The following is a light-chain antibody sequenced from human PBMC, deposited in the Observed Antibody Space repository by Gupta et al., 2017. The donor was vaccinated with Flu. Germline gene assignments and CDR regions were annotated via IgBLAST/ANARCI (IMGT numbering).Light chain of an antibody. J-gene: IGKJ5*01. Sequence: DRVTITCRASQSISSYLNWYQQKPGKAPKLLIYGASSMHSGVPSRFSGSGSGTDFTLTISSLQPEDFAPYYCQQSDSTPSITFGQGTRLEIK. CDR2: GAS. V-gene: IGKV1-39*01. CDR3: QQSDSTPSIT. CDR1: QSISSY.